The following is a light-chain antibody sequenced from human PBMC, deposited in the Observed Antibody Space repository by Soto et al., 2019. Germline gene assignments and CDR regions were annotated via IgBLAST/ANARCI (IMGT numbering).Light chain of an antibody. CDR1: SSND. V-gene: IGLV1-40*01. Sequence: QSVLTQPPSVSGAPGQWVTISCTGSSSNDVHWYQQAPGTAPTVLIYTNNNRPSRVPDRFSGSKSGTSASLATTGLQADDEADYYCRSYDSSLSGVVFGGGTKLTVL. CDR2: TNN. CDR3: RSYDSSLSGVV. J-gene: IGLJ2*01.